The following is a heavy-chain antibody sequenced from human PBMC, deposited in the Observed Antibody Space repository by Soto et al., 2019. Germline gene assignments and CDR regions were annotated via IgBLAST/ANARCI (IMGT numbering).Heavy chain of an antibody. D-gene: IGHD6-13*01. CDR3: AKDGQPPYYYYGLDV. CDR2: ISGYNGDT. Sequence: GASVKASCEASGYNFSRNGIKFVRPAPRQGLEWMGWISGYNGDTNYAQKFQGRVSMTIDTSTTTAYMELRSLTSDDTAVYYCAKDGQPPYYYYGLDVWGDVTKVAVS. J-gene: IGHJ6*02. CDR1: GYNFSRNG. V-gene: IGHV1-18*01.